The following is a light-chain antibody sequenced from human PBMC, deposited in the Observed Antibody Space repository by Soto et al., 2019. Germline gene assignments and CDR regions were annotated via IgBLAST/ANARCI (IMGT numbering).Light chain of an antibody. CDR2: YDD. V-gene: IGLV1-36*01. J-gene: IGLJ2*01. Sequence: QSVLTQPPSVSEAPRQRVTISCSGSSSNIGNNAVNWYQQLPGKAPKLLIYYDDLLPSGVSDRFSDSKSGTSASLAISGLQSEDEADYCCAAWDDGLYGVVFGGGTKRTVL. CDR1: SSNIGNNA. CDR3: AAWDDGLYGVV.